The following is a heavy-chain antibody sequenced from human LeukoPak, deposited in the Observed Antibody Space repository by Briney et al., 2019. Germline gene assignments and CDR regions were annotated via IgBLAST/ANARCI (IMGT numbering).Heavy chain of an antibody. D-gene: IGHD4-23*01. J-gene: IGHJ4*02. CDR3: ARGDYGGRGEFDY. CDR1: GFTFSSYW. V-gene: IGHV3-74*01. CDR2: INSDESTT. Sequence: GGSLRLSCAASGFTFSSYWMHWVRQAPGKGLVWVSRINSDESTTSYADSVKGRFTISRDNAKNTLYLQMNSLRAEDTAVYYCARGDYGGRGEFDYWGQGTLVTVSS.